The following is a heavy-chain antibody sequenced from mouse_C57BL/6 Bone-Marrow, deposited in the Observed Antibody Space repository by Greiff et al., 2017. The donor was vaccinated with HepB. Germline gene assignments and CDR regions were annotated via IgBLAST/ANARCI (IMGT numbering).Heavy chain of an antibody. CDR3: TRGGYGNYYYFDY. V-gene: IGHV5-9-1*02. D-gene: IGHD2-10*02. Sequence: EVQGVESGGGLVQPGGSLKLSCAASGFTFSSYAMSWVRQTPEKRLEWVAYISSGGDYIYYADTVKGRFTISRDNARNTLYLQMSSLKSEDTAMYYCTRGGYGNYYYFDYWGQGTTLTVSS. CDR1: GFTFSSYA. J-gene: IGHJ2*01. CDR2: ISSGGDYI.